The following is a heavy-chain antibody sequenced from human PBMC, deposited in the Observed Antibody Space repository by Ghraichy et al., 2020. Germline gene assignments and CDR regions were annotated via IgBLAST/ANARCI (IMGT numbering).Heavy chain of an antibody. CDR3: ANFVGTDPTGRFDN. CDR1: GLTFSCCD. CDR2: ISFDGTNK. V-gene: IGHV3-30*02. Sequence: GGSLRLSCEGSGLTFSCCDMHWVRQAPGKGLEWVALISFDGTNKNYIESVKGRFSISRDNSKSTLYLQMNSLRVEDTAIYYCANFVGTDPTGRFDNWGQGTRVTVSS. D-gene: IGHD2-21*01. J-gene: IGHJ4*02.